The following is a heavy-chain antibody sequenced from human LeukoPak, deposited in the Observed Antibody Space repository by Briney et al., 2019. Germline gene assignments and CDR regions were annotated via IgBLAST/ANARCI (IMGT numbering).Heavy chain of an antibody. V-gene: IGHV1-2*02. D-gene: IGHD3-22*01. CDR2: INPNSGGT. Sequence: GASVKVSCKASGYTFTGYYMHWVRQAPGQGLEWMGWINPNSGGTNYAQKFQGRVTMTRDTSISTAYMELSRLRSDDTAVYYCARVRDDSSGYLLIEAFDTWGQGTMVTVSS. CDR3: ARVRDDSSGYLLIEAFDT. J-gene: IGHJ3*02. CDR1: GYTFTGYY.